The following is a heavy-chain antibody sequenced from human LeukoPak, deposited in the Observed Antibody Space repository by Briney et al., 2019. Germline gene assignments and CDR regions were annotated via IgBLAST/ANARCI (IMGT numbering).Heavy chain of an antibody. CDR3: ARDYNWGWGP. D-gene: IGHD1-1*01. CDR1: GFTFTNAW. J-gene: IGHJ5*02. V-gene: IGHV3-7*01. CDR2: ISPDGSAK. Sequence: PGGSLRLSCVDSGFTFTNAWMSWVRQAPGKGLEWMANISPDGSAKFYVDSVKGRFTISRDNAKSSLYLQLNSLRAEDTAVYYCARDYNWGWGPWGQGTLVTVSS.